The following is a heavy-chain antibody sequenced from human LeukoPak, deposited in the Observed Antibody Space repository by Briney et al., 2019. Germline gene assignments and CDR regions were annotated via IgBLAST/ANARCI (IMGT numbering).Heavy chain of an antibody. V-gene: IGHV3-53*01. J-gene: IGHJ4*02. CDR2: IYSGGST. Sequence: GGSLRLSCAASGFTVSGNYMSWVRQAPGKGLEWVSVIYSGGSTYYADSVKGRFTISRDNSKNTLYLQMNSLRAEDTAVYYCARAQNQLEYYFDYWGQGTLVTVSS. D-gene: IGHD2-2*01. CDR1: GFTVSGNY. CDR3: ARAQNQLEYYFDY.